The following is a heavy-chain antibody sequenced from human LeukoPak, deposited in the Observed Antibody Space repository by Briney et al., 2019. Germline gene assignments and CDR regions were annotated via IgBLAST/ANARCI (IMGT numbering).Heavy chain of an antibody. D-gene: IGHD3-10*01. V-gene: IGHV4-59*12. CDR1: GGSFSSYY. CDR3: ARSDYYGSGHDAFDI. J-gene: IGHJ3*02. CDR2: MYYSGRT. Sequence: SETLSLTCAVYGGSFSSYYWSWIRQSPGKGLEWIGYMYYSGRTDYNPSLNSRVTISVDTFKNQFSLKLSSVTAADTAVYYCARSDYYGSGHDAFDIWGQGTMVTVSS.